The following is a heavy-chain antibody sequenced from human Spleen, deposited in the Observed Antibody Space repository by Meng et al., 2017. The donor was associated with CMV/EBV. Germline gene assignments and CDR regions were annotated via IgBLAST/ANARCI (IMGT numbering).Heavy chain of an antibody. J-gene: IGHJ4*02. CDR1: GFTFSSYE. V-gene: IGHV3-48*03. CDR2: ISGSGTTI. D-gene: IGHD4-17*01. Sequence: GESLKISCAASGFTFSSYEMNWVRQAPGKGLEWVSYISGSGTTIYYADSVKGRFTISRDNAKNSLYLQMNSLRAEDTAVYYCAGPLRTTVTTRWFFDYWGQGTLVTVSS. CDR3: AGPLRTTVTTRWFFDY.